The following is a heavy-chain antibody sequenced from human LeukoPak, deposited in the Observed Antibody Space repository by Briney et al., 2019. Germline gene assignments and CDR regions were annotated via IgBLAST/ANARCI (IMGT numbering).Heavy chain of an antibody. D-gene: IGHD6-19*01. Sequence: GGSLRLSCAASGFTFSSYGMHWVRQAPGKGLEWVAVIWYDGSNKYYADSVKGRFTISRDNSKNTLYLQMNSLRAEDTAVYYCAKGSAGAGSSGALAATHDHWGQGTLVTVSS. J-gene: IGHJ4*02. CDR1: GFTFSSYG. CDR2: IWYDGSNK. V-gene: IGHV3-33*06. CDR3: AKGSAGAGSSGALAATHDH.